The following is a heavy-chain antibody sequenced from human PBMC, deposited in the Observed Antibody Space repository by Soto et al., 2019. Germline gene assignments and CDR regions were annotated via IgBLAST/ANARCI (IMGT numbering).Heavy chain of an antibody. J-gene: IGHJ4*02. CDR1: GFPFSSYA. V-gene: IGHV3-30-3*01. CDR3: ARTHGYDILTGTFDY. CDR2: ISYDGSNK. D-gene: IGHD3-9*01. Sequence: GGSLRLSCAASGFPFSSYAMHWVRQAPGKGLEWVAVISYDGSNKYYADSVKGRFTISRDNSKNTLYLQMNSLRAEDTAVYYCARTHGYDILTGTFDYWGQGTLVTVSS.